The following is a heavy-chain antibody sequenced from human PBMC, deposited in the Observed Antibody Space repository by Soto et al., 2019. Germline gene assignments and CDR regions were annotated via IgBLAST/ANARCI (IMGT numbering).Heavy chain of an antibody. V-gene: IGHV3-11*05. D-gene: IGHD2-15*01. CDR3: ARDPLPLGYCSGGSCYSWFDP. Sequence: PGGSLRLSCAASGFTFSDYYMSWIRQAPGKGLEWVSYISSSSYTNYADSVKGRFTISRDNAKNSLYLQMNSLRAEDTAVYYCARDPLPLGYCSGGSCYSWFDPWGQGTLVTVSS. J-gene: IGHJ5*02. CDR1: GFTFSDYY. CDR2: ISSSSYT.